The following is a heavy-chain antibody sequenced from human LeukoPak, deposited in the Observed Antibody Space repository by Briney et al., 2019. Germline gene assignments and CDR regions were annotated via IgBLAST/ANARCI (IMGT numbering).Heavy chain of an antibody. Sequence: GASVKVSCKASGGTFSSYAISWVRQAPGQGLEWMGWINTYNGNTNYAQKFQGRVTMTTDTSTSTAYMELRSLRSDDTAVSYCARNSPRDVAGRQFLPGVLSLLSQCDNCFDPWGQGTLVSVSS. V-gene: IGHV1-18*01. D-gene: IGHD7-27*01. CDR3: ARNSPRDVAGRQFLPGVLSLLSQCDNCFDP. J-gene: IGHJ5*02. CDR2: INTYNGNT. CDR1: GGTFSSYA.